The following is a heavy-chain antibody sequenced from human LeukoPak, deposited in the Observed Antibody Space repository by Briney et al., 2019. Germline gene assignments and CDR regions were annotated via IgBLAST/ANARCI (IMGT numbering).Heavy chain of an antibody. J-gene: IGHJ4*02. D-gene: IGHD1-1*01. V-gene: IGHV1-3*01. CDR3: ARNEDY. CDR2: IDDGHGNT. Sequence: ASLKLSCKASGNTVTKYCIHWVRQAPGQGLEWMGWIDDGHGNTKYSEKFQGRVSITRDTSASTVYMELNSLRSEDTAVYYCARNEDYWGQGTLVTVSS. CDR1: GNTVTKYC.